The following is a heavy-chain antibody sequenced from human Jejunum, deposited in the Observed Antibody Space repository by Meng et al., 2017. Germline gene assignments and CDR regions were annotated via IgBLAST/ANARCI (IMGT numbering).Heavy chain of an antibody. V-gene: IGHV4-31*03. J-gene: IGHJ4*02. Sequence: QVQLQESGPGLVKPSQTLSLTCTVSGVSISSRGYYWSWIRQLPGKGLEYLGYIYYTGATYYNEALRSRITISLDTSKSQFYLRVSSVTAADTAVYYCARGNEYSNYGADFWGQGTLVTVSS. CDR2: IYYTGAT. CDR3: ARGNEYSNYGADF. D-gene: IGHD4-11*01. CDR1: GVSISSRGYY.